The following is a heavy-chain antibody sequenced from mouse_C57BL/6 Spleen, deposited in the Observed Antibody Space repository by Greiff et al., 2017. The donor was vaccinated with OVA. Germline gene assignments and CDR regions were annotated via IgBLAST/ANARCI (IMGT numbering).Heavy chain of an antibody. CDR1: GYTFTSYW. CDR3: ARFMDH. J-gene: IGHJ4*01. CDR2: IDPSDSYT. Sequence: VQLQQPGAELVMPGASVKLSCKASGYTFTSYWMHWVKQRPGQGLEWIGEIDPSDSYTNYNQKFKGKSTLTVDKSSSTAYMQLSSLTSEDSAVYYCARFMDHWGQGTSVTVSS. V-gene: IGHV1-69*01.